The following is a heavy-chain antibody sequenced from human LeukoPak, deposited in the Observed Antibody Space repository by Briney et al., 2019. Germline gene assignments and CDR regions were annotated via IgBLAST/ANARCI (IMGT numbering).Heavy chain of an antibody. D-gene: IGHD5-24*01. CDR3: AKWRWRQSEYED. CDR2: IKHDGSGK. CDR1: GFSFSDHW. V-gene: IGHV3-7*01. Sequence: GGSLRLSCEASGFSFSDHWMGWVRQAPGKGLECVANIKHDGSGKEYVDSVKGRFTISRDNAKDSVYLEMSSLRAEDTAVYYCAKWRWRQSEYEDWGQGTLVTVSS. J-gene: IGHJ4*02.